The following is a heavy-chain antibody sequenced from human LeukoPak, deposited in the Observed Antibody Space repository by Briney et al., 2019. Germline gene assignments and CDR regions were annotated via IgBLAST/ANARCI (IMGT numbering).Heavy chain of an antibody. J-gene: IGHJ4*02. D-gene: IGHD6-19*01. Sequence: PGGSLRLSCAASGFTFSSYWMSWVRQAPGKGLEWVASIKQDGSEKYYVDSVKGRFTISRDNAKNSLYLQMNSLRAEDTAVYYCARDEGIAVAPTIFDYWGQGTLVTVSS. CDR3: ARDEGIAVAPTIFDY. V-gene: IGHV3-7*03. CDR1: GFTFSSYW. CDR2: IKQDGSEK.